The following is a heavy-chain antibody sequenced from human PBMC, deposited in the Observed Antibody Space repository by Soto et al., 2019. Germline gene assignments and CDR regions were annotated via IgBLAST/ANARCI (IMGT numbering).Heavy chain of an antibody. D-gene: IGHD1-26*01. CDR1: GGPFSSYA. CDR2: IIPIFGTA. J-gene: IGHJ5*02. CDR3: ARGVGSYFLENWFDP. Sequence: QVQLVQSGAEVQKPGSSVKVSCKASGGPFSSYAISWVRQAPGQGLEWLGGIIPIFGTANYAQKFQGRVTITAEKSTSTAYMELSSLRSEDTAVYYCARGVGSYFLENWFDPWGQGTLVTVCS. V-gene: IGHV1-69*06.